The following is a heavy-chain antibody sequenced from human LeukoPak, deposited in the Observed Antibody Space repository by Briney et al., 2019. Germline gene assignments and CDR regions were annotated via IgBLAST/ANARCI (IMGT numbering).Heavy chain of an antibody. Sequence: SETLSLTCTVYGGSISSYYWSWIRQPPGRGLEWIGYVHYTGSTNYNPSLGSGVSISVDTSKSQFSLKLYSVTAADTAVYYCARESSGRWGWFDPWGQGILVTVSS. J-gene: IGHJ5*02. CDR1: GGSISSYY. CDR3: ARESSGRWGWFDP. CDR2: VHYTGST. D-gene: IGHD6-25*01. V-gene: IGHV4-59*01.